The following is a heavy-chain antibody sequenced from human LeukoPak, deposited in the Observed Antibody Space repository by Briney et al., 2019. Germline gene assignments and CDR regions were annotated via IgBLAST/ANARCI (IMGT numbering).Heavy chain of an antibody. CDR3: ARDGSSRSGYYFDY. CDR1: GGSISSYY. Sequence: SETLSLTCTASGGSISSYYWSWIRQPPGKGLEWIGYIYYSGSTNYNPSLKSRVTISVDTSKNQFSLKLSSVTAADTAVYYCARDGSSRSGYYFDYWGQGTLVTVSS. CDR2: IYYSGST. D-gene: IGHD6-13*01. V-gene: IGHV4-59*12. J-gene: IGHJ4*02.